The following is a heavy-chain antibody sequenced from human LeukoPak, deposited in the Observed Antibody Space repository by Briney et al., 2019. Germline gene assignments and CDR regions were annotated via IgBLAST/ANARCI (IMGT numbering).Heavy chain of an antibody. D-gene: IGHD5-12*01. V-gene: IGHV4-34*01. CDR2: INNSGST. J-gene: IGHJ6*03. CDR1: GGSFSGYY. CDR3: ARTTEGGYSGYFYYYYMDV. Sequence: SETLSLTCAVYGGSFSGYYWNWIRQPPGKGLEWIGEINNSGSTNYNPSLKSRVTISVDTSKNHFSLKLSSVTAADTAVYYCARTTEGGYSGYFYYYYMDVWGKGTTVTISS.